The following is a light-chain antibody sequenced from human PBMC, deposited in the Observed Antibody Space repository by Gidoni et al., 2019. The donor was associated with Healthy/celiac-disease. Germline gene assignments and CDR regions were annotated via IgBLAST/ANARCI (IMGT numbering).Light chain of an antibody. J-gene: IGKJ2*01. V-gene: IGKV4-1*01. CDR3: QQYYTTPFT. CDR1: QSILFNFNNKNY. CDR2: WAS. Sequence: DIVLTQSEDSLAVSLGERATINCKSSQSILFNFNNKNYLAWYQQKPRQPPKLLIYWASIRESGVPDRFSGTGSGSDFTLTINSLQAEDVAVYYCQQYYTTPFTFGQGTKVEIK.